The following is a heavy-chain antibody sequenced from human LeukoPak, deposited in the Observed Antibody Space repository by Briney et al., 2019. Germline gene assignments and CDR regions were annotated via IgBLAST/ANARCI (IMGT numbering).Heavy chain of an antibody. CDR3: ARERREMATIFFDY. V-gene: IGHV3-20*04. D-gene: IGHD5-24*01. J-gene: IGHJ4*02. CDR1: GFSFSPFP. Sequence: GGSLRLSCVASGFSFSPFPMNWVRQAPGKGLEWVSGINWNGGSTGYADSVKGRFTISRDNAKNSLYLQMNSLGAEDTALYYCARERREMATIFFDYWGQGTLVTVSS. CDR2: INWNGGST.